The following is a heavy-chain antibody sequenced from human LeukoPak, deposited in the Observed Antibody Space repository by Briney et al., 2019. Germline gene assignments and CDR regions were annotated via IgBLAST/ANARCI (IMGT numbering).Heavy chain of an antibody. Sequence: ASVKVSCKASGYTFTSYGISWVRQAPGQGLEWMGWISAYNGNTNYAQKLQGRVTMTTDTSTSTAYMELSRLRSDDTAVYYCARLDYYYDSSGTRGYWGQGTLVTVSS. CDR1: GYTFTSYG. D-gene: IGHD3-22*01. J-gene: IGHJ4*02. CDR2: ISAYNGNT. V-gene: IGHV1-18*01. CDR3: ARLDYYYDSSGTRGY.